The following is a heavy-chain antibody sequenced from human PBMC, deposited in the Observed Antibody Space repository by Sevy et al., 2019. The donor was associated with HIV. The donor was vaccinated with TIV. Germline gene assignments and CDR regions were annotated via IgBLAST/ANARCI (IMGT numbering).Heavy chain of an antibody. D-gene: IGHD3-22*01. Sequence: ASVKVSCKASGYTFTGYSMHWVRQAPGQGLEWMGWINPNSGGTNYAQKFQGRVTMTRDTSISTAYMELSRLKFDDTAVYYCARVWNSDYYDSSGPNWFDPWGQGTTVTVSS. CDR2: INPNSGGT. V-gene: IGHV1-2*02. CDR1: GYTFTGYS. J-gene: IGHJ5*01. CDR3: ARVWNSDYYDSSGPNWFDP.